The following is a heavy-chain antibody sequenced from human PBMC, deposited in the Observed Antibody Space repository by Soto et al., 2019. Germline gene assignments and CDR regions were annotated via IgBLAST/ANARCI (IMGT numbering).Heavy chain of an antibody. CDR1: GFTFSNAW. CDR2: IKSKTDGGTT. D-gene: IGHD3-10*01. J-gene: IGHJ3*02. Sequence: PGGSLRLSCAASGFTFSNAWMSWVRQAPGKGLEWVGRIKSKTDGGTTDYAAPVKGRFTISRDDSKNTLYLQMNSLKTEDTVVYYCTTEYYYGSGSYFSDDAFDIWGQGTMVTVSS. V-gene: IGHV3-15*01. CDR3: TTEYYYGSGSYFSDDAFDI.